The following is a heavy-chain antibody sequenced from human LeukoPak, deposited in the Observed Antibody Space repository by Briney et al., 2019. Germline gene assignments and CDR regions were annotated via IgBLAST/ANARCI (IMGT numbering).Heavy chain of an antibody. D-gene: IGHD3-10*01. CDR3: ARGAHSGSFSSWFHP. Sequence: WASVKVSCKASGGTFSSYAISWVRQAPGQGLEWMGGIIPMHAPARYAQNFQGRVTITTDESTSTAYMELSSLKSEDTALYYCARGAHSGSFSSWFHPWGQGTLVTVSS. J-gene: IGHJ5*02. CDR2: IIPMHAPA. V-gene: IGHV1-69*05. CDR1: GGTFSSYA.